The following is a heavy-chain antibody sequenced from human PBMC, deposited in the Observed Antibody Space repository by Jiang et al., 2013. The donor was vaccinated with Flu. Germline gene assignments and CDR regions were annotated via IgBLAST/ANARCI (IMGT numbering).Heavy chain of an antibody. D-gene: IGHD3-22*01. Sequence: GAEVKKPGESLKISCQVSGYNFISYWIAWVRQRPGKGLEWMGIMYPGDSDIYYSPSFQGQVTISADKSINTAYLQWSSLKASDTAMYYCARPRRYFGSSGPDAFELWGQGTMVTVSS. V-gene: IGHV5-51*01. CDR2: MYPGDSDI. CDR1: GYNFISYW. CDR3: ARPRRYFGSSGPDAFEL. J-gene: IGHJ3*01.